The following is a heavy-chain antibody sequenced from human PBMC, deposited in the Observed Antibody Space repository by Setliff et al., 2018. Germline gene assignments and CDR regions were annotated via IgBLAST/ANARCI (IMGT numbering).Heavy chain of an antibody. J-gene: IGHJ4*02. Sequence: SETLSLTCAVSGASINSGTYYWSWIRQPAGKGLEWVGRLHTSGSTTYNPSLQSRVTISRDNSKDSLYLQLNSLRAEDTAVYYCAKDGVGPTYTYFFDFWGQGSQVTVSS. CDR1: GASINSGTYY. CDR3: AKDGVGPTYTYFFDF. D-gene: IGHD1-26*01. CDR2: LHTSGST. V-gene: IGHV4-61*02.